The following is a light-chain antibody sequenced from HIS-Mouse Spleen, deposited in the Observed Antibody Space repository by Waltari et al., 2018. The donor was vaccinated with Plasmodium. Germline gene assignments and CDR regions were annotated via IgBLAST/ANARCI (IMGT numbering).Light chain of an antibody. V-gene: IGLV2-23*03. Sequence: QSALTQPASVSGSPGQSITISCTATSSDVGSFDLFSWYQKHPGKAPKLMIYEGSKRPSGVSNRFSGSKSGNTASLTISGLQAEDEADYYCCSYAGSSTFVVFGGGTKLTVL. CDR2: EGS. CDR1: SSDVGSFDL. J-gene: IGLJ2*01. CDR3: CSYAGSSTFVV.